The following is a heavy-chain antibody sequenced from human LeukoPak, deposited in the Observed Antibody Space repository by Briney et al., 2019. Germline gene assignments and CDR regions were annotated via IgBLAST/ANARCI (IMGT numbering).Heavy chain of an antibody. CDR1: GYTFTAYY. D-gene: IGHD5-12*01. J-gene: IGHJ4*02. V-gene: IGHV1-46*01. Sequence: ASVKVSCKASGYTFTAYYGHLGRQAPRQGLEWMGIINPSGGSTGYAQKFQGRLTMTRDTSTSTVYMELSSLRSEDTAVYFCARAAIGYSAYPELLDYRGQGTLVTVSS. CDR3: ARAAIGYSAYPELLDY. CDR2: INPSGGST.